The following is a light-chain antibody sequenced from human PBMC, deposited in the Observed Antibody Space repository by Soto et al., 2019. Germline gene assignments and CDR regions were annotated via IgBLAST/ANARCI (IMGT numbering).Light chain of an antibody. V-gene: IGKV3-20*01. J-gene: IGKJ1*01. CDR1: QSVSGNF. Sequence: ELVLTQSPDTLSLSPGERITLSCMSSQSVSGNFLAWYQQKPGQAPRLVIYGASSRATGIPARFSGSGSGTDFTLTISRLEPEDFAVYYCQQYGNSSWTFGQGTKVDIK. CDR3: QQYGNSSWT. CDR2: GAS.